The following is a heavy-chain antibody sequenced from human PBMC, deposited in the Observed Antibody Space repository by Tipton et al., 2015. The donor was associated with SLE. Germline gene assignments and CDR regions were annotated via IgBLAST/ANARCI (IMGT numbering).Heavy chain of an antibody. J-gene: IGHJ5*02. CDR3: AREGYSYGLFDP. CDR2: IYYSGST. V-gene: IGHV4-61*01. D-gene: IGHD5-18*01. CDR1: GGSISSSSYY. Sequence: TLSLTCTVSGGSISSSSYYWGWIRQPPGKGLEWIGYIYYSGSTNYNPSLKSRVTISVDTSKNQFSLKLSSVTAADTAVYYCAREGYSYGLFDPWGQGTLVTVSS.